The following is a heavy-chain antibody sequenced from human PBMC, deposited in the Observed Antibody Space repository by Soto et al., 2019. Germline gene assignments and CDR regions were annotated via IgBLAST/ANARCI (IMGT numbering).Heavy chain of an antibody. V-gene: IGHV3-33*01. J-gene: IGHJ6*02. CDR3: TRDAQQLANYGMGF. CDR1: GFSFSYHG. Sequence: QVQLVESGGNVVQPGRYLRLSCAASGFSFSYHGMHWVRQAPGKGLEWVAHLLAGVNIAYYAYSVKCRFTISSDHSTNSLYLPMNSLGVEDTAVYYCTRDAQQLANYGMGFWGQGTTVTVSS. D-gene: IGHD6-13*01. CDR2: LLAGVNIA.